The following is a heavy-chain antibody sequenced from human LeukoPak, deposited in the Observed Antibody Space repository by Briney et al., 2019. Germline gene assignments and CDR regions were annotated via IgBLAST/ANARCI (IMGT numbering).Heavy chain of an antibody. CDR3: ARAPRSGSVVAWFDP. J-gene: IGHJ5*02. V-gene: IGHV4-38-2*01. CDR1: GYSISSGYY. Sequence: PSETLSLTCAVSGYSISSGYYWGWIRQPPGKGLEWIGSIYHSGSTYYNPSLKSRVTISVDTSKNQFSLKLSSVTAADTAMYYCARAPRSGSVVAWFDPWGQGTLVTVSS. D-gene: IGHD3-22*01. CDR2: IYHSGST.